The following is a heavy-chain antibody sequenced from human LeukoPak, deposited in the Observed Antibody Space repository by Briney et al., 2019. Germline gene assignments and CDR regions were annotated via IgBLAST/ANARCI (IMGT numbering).Heavy chain of an antibody. J-gene: IGHJ4*02. V-gene: IGHV3-23*01. CDR1: GFSFNTYS. CDR3: AKSGYNRFDY. CDR2: INDDTP. D-gene: IGHD5-24*01. Sequence: GGSLRLSCTTSGFSFNTYSMSWVRQAPGKGLEWVSAINDDTPYYTDSVKGRFTVSRDNSRDTLYLHLNSLRAEDTAVYYCAKSGYNRFDYWGQGTLATVSS.